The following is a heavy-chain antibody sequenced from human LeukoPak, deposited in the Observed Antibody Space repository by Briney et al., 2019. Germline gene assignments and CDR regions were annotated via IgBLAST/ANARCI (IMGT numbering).Heavy chain of an antibody. J-gene: IGHJ4*02. CDR2: ISYEGSNK. V-gene: IGHV3-30*18. Sequence: PGGSLRLSCAASGSTLSSYGMQWVRQAPGKGLEWVAVISYEGSNKYYADSVKGRFTISRDNSKNTLYLQMNSLRAEDTPVYYCAKVLAVADPDFWGQGTLVTVSS. D-gene: IGHD6-19*01. CDR1: GSTLSSYG. CDR3: AKVLAVADPDF.